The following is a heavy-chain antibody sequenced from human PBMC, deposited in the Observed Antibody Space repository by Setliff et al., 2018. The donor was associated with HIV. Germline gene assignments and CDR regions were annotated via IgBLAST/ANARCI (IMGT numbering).Heavy chain of an antibody. CDR2: MYYSGNT. J-gene: IGHJ4*02. V-gene: IGHV4-39*07. CDR3: AANGALTDWTFR. D-gene: IGHD3-9*01. CDR1: GVSISTSGYF. Sequence: SETLSLTCTVSGVSISTSGYFWGWIRQSPGKGLEWIGTMYYSGNTYYSPSLRSRVTMIVDTSKNQFSLKMKSVTDADTAVYYCAANGALTDWTFRWGQGTLVTVSS.